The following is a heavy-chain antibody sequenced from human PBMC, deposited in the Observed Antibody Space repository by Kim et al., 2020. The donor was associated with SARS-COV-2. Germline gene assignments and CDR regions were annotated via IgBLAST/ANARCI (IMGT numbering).Heavy chain of an antibody. J-gene: IGHJ5*02. CDR1: GGSISSGGYY. Sequence: SETLSLTCTVSGGSISSGGYYWNWIRQHPGKGLEWIGYIYYSGSTYYNPSLKSRLTISVDTSQNQFSLKPSSVTAADTAVYYCARIRAMIRGVIVRGFDPWGQGTLVTVSS. CDR3: ARIRAMIRGVIVRGFDP. D-gene: IGHD3-10*01. CDR2: IYYSGST. V-gene: IGHV4-31*03.